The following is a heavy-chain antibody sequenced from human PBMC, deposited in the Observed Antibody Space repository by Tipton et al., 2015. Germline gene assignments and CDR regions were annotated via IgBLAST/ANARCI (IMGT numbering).Heavy chain of an antibody. J-gene: IGHJ4*02. CDR1: GGSISNFF. Sequence: LRLSCTVSGGSISNFFWSWIRQPPGKGLEWIGTIYYSGNTYYNPSLKSRVTISVDTSKNQFSLKLSSVTAADTAVYYCARLPPPELRYFDWLSHFDYWGQGTVVTVSS. CDR3: ARLPPPELRYFDWLSHFDY. V-gene: IGHV4-39*01. CDR2: IYYSGNT. D-gene: IGHD3-9*01.